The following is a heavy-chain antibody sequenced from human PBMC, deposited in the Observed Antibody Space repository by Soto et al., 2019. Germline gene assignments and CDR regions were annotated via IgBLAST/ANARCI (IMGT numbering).Heavy chain of an antibody. J-gene: IGHJ6*02. CDR1: GFPFSSYA. CDR3: ARKYEGGDFWRGYSNQVHYYGMDV. D-gene: IGHD3-3*01. Sequence: LRLSCAAAGFPFSSYAMSLVRPAPGKGLEWIGYIYYSGSPKYNPSLKSRVTMSVDTSKNQFSLRLSSMTVADTAVYYCARKYEGGDFWRGYSNQVHYYGMDVWGQGTTVTVSS. CDR2: IYYSGSP. V-gene: IGHV4-59*01.